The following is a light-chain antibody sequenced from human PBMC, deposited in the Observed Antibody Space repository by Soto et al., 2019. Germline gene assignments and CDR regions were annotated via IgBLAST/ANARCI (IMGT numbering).Light chain of an antibody. CDR3: QHYNSYSEA. CDR1: QTISSW. V-gene: IGKV1-5*03. J-gene: IGKJ1*01. Sequence: DSQMTHAPSTLSRSVGDRVTITCRASQTISSWLAWYQQKPGKAPKLLIYKAPTLKSGVPSRFSGSGSGTEFTLTISSLQPDDFATYYCQHYNSYSEAFGQGTKVDIK. CDR2: KAP.